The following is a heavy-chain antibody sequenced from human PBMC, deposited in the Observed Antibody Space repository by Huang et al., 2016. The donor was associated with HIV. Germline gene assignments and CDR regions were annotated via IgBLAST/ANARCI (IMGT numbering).Heavy chain of an antibody. J-gene: IGHJ4*02. CDR3: ARRFSSSSGYFDY. CDR1: GYSFSSYW. CDR2: IFPDAADT. D-gene: IGHD6-6*01. Sequence: VQLVQSGAEVKKPGESLKISCKGSGYSFSSYWIAWVRQVPGKGLEWIGIIFPDAADTTYSPSVEGQVTISADKSIGTAYLQWSSLKASDTAMYYCARRFSSSSGYFDYWGQGSLVTVSS. V-gene: IGHV5-51*01.